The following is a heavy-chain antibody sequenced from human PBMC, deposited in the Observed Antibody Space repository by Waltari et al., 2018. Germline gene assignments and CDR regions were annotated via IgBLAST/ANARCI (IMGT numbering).Heavy chain of an antibody. D-gene: IGHD5-12*01. CDR3: ARVKGWLRLYWYFDL. CDR1: GYTFTGYY. CDR2: INPNSGGT. J-gene: IGHJ2*01. V-gene: IGHV1-2*02. Sequence: QVQLVQSGAEVKKPGASVKVSCKASGYTFTGYYMHWVRQAPGQGLEWMGWINPNSGGTNYAQKFQGRVTMTRDTSISTAYMELSRLRSDDTAVYYCARVKGWLRLYWYFDLWGRGTLVTVSS.